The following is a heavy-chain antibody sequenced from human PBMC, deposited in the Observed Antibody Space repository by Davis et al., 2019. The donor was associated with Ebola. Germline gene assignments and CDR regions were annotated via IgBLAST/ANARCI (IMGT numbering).Heavy chain of an antibody. CDR3: ARGGYSYGPPYYGMDV. Sequence: GESLKISCAASGFTFSSYAMHWVRQAPGKGLEWVAVISYDGSNKYYADSVKGRFTISRDNSKNTLYLQMNSLRAEDTAVYYCARGGYSYGPPYYGMDVWGQGTTVTVSS. J-gene: IGHJ6*02. CDR2: ISYDGSNK. D-gene: IGHD5-18*01. V-gene: IGHV3-30-3*01. CDR1: GFTFSSYA.